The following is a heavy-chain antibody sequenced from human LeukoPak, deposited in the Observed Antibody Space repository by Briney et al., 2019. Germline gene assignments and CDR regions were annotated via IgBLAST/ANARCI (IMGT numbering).Heavy chain of an antibody. V-gene: IGHV4-4*07. J-gene: IGHJ4*02. CDR1: GGSISSYY. Sequence: PSETLSLTCTVSGGSISSYYWSWIRQPAGKGLEWIGRIYTSGGTNYNPSLKSRVTMSVDTSKNQFSLKLSSMTAADTAVYYCARAIENSSGYYRDYWGQGTLVTVSS. D-gene: IGHD3-22*01. CDR2: IYTSGGT. CDR3: ARAIENSSGYYRDY.